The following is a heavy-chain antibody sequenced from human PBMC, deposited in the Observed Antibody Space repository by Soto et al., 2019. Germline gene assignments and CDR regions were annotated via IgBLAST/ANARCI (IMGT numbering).Heavy chain of an antibody. CDR3: ARGRGYCSGGSCYLNYYYYGIDV. CDR2: VIPIFGTA. CDR1: GGTFSSYA. J-gene: IGHJ6*02. V-gene: IGHV1-69*06. Sequence: QVQLVQSGAEVKKPGSSVKVSCKASGGTFSSYAISWVRQAPGQGLEWMGGVIPIFGTANYAQKFQGRVTITADKSTSTAYMELSSLRSEDTAVYYCARGRGYCSGGSCYLNYYYYGIDVWGQGTTVTVSS. D-gene: IGHD2-15*01.